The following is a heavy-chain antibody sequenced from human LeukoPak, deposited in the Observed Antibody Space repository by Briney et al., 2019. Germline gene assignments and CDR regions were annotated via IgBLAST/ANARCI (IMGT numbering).Heavy chain of an antibody. CDR2: IYPGDSDT. J-gene: IGHJ4*02. CDR3: ARLPALYGDYQYYFDY. D-gene: IGHD4-17*01. V-gene: IGHV5-51*01. Sequence: GGSLRLSCKGSGYSFTSYWIGWVRQMPGKGLEWMGNIYPGDSDTRYSPSFQGQVTISADKSISTAYLQWSSLKASDTAMYYCARLPALYGDYQYYFDYWGQGTLVTVSS. CDR1: GYSFTSYW.